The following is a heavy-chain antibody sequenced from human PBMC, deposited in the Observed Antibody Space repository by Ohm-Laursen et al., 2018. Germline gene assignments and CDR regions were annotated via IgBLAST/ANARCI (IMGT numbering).Heavy chain of an antibody. J-gene: IGHJ4*02. CDR1: GFTFNSYE. Sequence: SLRLSCTASGFTFNSYEMNWVRQAPGKGLMWVSRIDNDGTNTKYADSVEGRFTVSRDNARNTVFLQMNSLRVEDTALYYCVKGHGSGSFSDFDYWGQGTLVTVSS. V-gene: IGHV3-74*03. D-gene: IGHD3-10*01. CDR3: VKGHGSGSFSDFDY. CDR2: IDNDGTNT.